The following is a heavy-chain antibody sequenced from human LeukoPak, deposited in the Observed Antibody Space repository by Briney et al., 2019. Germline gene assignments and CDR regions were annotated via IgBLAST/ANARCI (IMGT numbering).Heavy chain of an antibody. CDR3: ARLSAFDI. V-gene: IGHV4-34*01. CDR2: INHSGST. Sequence: SETLSLTCAVYGESFSAYYWTWIRRAPGKGLEFIGEINHSGSTSYNPSLQSRVTMSVDTSKSQFSLTLSSLTAADTAVYYCARLSAFDIWGQGTMVTVSS. J-gene: IGHJ3*02. CDR1: GESFSAYY.